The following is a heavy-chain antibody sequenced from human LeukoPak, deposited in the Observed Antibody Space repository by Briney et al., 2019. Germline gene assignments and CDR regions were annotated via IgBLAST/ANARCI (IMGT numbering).Heavy chain of an antibody. Sequence: SETLSLTRTVSGGSISSGTYYWGWIRQPPGRGLEWIGNIYYSGSTYYNPSLKSRVTISVDTSKNQFSLKLSSVTAADTAVYYCARRSAAHDAFDIWGQGTMVTVSS. V-gene: IGHV4-39*01. J-gene: IGHJ3*02. CDR1: GGSISSGTYY. CDR2: IYYSGST. D-gene: IGHD6-6*01. CDR3: ARRSAAHDAFDI.